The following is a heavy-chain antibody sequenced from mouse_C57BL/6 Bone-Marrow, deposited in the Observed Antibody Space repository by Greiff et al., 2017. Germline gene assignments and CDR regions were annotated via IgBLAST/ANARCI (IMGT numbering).Heavy chain of an antibody. CDR2: ISNGGGST. Sequence: EVQLVESGGGLVQPGGSLKLSCAASGFTFSDYYMYWVRQTPEKRLEWVAYISNGGGSTYYPDTVKGRFTISRDNAKNTLYLQMSRLESEDTAMYYCASMVTTSYYYAMDYWGQGTSVTVSS. CDR1: GFTFSDYY. J-gene: IGHJ4*01. V-gene: IGHV5-12*01. CDR3: ASMVTTSYYYAMDY. D-gene: IGHD2-2*01.